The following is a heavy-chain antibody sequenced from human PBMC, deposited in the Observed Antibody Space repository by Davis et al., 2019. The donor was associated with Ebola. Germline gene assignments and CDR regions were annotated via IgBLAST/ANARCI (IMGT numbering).Heavy chain of an antibody. CDR3: ARAGFGEIYFDY. V-gene: IGHV3-13*01. CDR1: GFTFSSYD. Sequence: GESLKISCAASGFTFSSYDMHWVRQATGKGLEWVSAIGTAGDTYYPGSAKGRFTISREKAKNSLYLQMNSLRGEDTAVYYCARAGFGEIYFDYWGKGTLVTVSS. J-gene: IGHJ4*02. D-gene: IGHD3-10*01. CDR2: IGTAGDT.